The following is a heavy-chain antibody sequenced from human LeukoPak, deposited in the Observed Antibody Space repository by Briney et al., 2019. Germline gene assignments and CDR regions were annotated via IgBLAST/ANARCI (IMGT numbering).Heavy chain of an antibody. D-gene: IGHD2-21*01. V-gene: IGHV3-30*18. CDR3: AKEFNRGLPDY. CDR1: GFTFSTYG. Sequence: GGSLRLSCAAFGFTFSTYGMHWVHQAPGKGLEWVAVISYDGSNEYYADSVKGRFTISRDNSKNTLYLQMSSLRAEDTAVYYCAKEFNRGLPDYWGQGTLVTVPS. J-gene: IGHJ4*02. CDR2: ISYDGSNE.